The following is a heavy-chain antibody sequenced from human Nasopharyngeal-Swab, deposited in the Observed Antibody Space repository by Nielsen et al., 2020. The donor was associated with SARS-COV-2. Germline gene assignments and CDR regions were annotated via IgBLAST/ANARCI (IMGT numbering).Heavy chain of an antibody. D-gene: IGHD6-19*01. CDR1: GFSFSTFW. CDR2: INTDGRRT. J-gene: IGHJ4*02. Sequence: GGSLRLSCAASGFSFSTFWMHWVRQVPGEGLVWVSRINTDGRRTNYADSVKGRFTISRDNSKNTLYLQMNSLRAEDTAVYYCARDRIAVAGIIDYWGQGTLVTVSS. CDR3: ARDRIAVAGIIDY. V-gene: IGHV3-74*01.